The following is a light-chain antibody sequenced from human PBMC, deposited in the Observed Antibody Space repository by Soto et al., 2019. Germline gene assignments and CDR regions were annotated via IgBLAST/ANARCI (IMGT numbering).Light chain of an antibody. J-gene: IGKJ1*01. CDR1: QSVSTN. CDR3: QQYNAWPQT. CDR2: GAS. Sequence: MVVTQSPGTLSLSQGERATLSCRASQSVSTNLAWYQQIPGQAPRLLIYGASTRATGIPARFSGSGSGTEFTLAISSLQSEDFAVYYCQQYNAWPQTFGLGTKVDIK. V-gene: IGKV3-15*01.